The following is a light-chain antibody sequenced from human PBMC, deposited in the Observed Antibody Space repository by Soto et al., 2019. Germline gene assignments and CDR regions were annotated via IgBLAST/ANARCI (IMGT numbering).Light chain of an antibody. CDR2: AVC. CDR3: TSYTPSSTYV. Sequence: QSALTQPASVSGSPGQSITISCTGTSSDVGNYDYVSWYQQYPGKAPKLMIYAVCRRASGVSNRVSGAKSGNTASLTISGLQAEDEADYYRTSYTPSSTYVFGTGTKLTV. CDR1: SSDVGNYDY. J-gene: IGLJ1*01. V-gene: IGLV2-14*03.